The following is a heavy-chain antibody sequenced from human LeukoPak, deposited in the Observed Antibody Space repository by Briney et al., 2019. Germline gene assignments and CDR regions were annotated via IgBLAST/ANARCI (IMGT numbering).Heavy chain of an antibody. CDR1: GGSISSYY. Sequence: PSETLSLTCTVSGGSISSYYWSWIRQPPGKGLEWIGYIYYSGSTNYNPSLKSRVTISVDTSKNQFSLKLSSVTAADTAVYYCARVRGYGDPNFDYWGQGTLVTVSS. CDR2: IYYSGST. CDR3: ARVRGYGDPNFDY. J-gene: IGHJ4*02. V-gene: IGHV4-59*01. D-gene: IGHD4-17*01.